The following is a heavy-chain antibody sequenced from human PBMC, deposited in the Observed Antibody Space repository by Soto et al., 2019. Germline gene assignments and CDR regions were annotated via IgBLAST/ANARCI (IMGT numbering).Heavy chain of an antibody. CDR3: AKWSYLDY. CDR1: GYTFTDYY. D-gene: IGHD3-3*01. CDR2: ISGSDGKT. J-gene: IGHJ4*02. Sequence: ASVKVSCKASGYTFTDYYIHWVRQAPGKGLEWVATISGSDGKTYYADSVKGRFSISRDTSRNTLYLQMNSLRADDTAIYYCAKWSYLDYWGQGTRVTVSS. V-gene: IGHV3-23*01.